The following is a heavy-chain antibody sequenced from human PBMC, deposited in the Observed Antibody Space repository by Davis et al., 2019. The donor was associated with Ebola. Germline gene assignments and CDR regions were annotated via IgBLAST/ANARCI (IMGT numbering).Heavy chain of an antibody. Sequence: SETLSLTCTVSGGSISSYYWSWIRQPPGKGLEWIGYIYYSGSTYYNPSLKSRVTISVDTSKNQFSLKLSSVTAADTAVYYCATASDYSNYYFDYWGQGTLVTVSS. CDR3: ATASDYSNYYFDY. CDR2: IYYSGST. CDR1: GGSISSYY. D-gene: IGHD4-11*01. V-gene: IGHV4-59*06. J-gene: IGHJ4*02.